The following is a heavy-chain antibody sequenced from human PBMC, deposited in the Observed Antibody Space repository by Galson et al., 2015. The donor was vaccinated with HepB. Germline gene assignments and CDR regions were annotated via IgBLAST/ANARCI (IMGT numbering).Heavy chain of an antibody. CDR3: AKDFRMLYGEPNWFGP. V-gene: IGHV3-23*01. Sequence: SLRLSCAASGFTFSSYAMSWVRQAPGKGLEWVSAISDSGGSTYYADSVKGRFTISRGNSKNTLYLQMNSLRAEDTAVYYCAKDFRMLYGEPNWFGPWGQGTLVTVSS. J-gene: IGHJ5*02. D-gene: IGHD4-17*01. CDR2: ISDSGGST. CDR1: GFTFSSYA.